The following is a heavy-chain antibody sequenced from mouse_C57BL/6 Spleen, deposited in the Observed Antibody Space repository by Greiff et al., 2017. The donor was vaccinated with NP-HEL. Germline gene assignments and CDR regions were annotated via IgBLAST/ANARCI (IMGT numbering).Heavy chain of an antibody. Sequence: QVQLQQPGAELVKPGASVKMSCKASGYTFTSYWITWVKQRPGQGLEWIGDIYPGSGSTTSNEKFKSKATLTVDTSSSTAYMQLSSLTSEDSAVYYCAGDYGQRGAMDYWGQGTSVTVSS. CDR1: GYTFTSYW. CDR3: AGDYGQRGAMDY. J-gene: IGHJ4*01. D-gene: IGHD1-1*01. V-gene: IGHV1-55*01. CDR2: IYPGSGST.